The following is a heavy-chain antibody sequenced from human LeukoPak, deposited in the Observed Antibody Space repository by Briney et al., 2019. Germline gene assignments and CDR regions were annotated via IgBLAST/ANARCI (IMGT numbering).Heavy chain of an antibody. CDR1: GGSISSYY. D-gene: IGHD6-13*01. J-gene: IGHJ3*02. Sequence: SGTLSLTCTVSGGSISSYYWSWIRQPPGKGLEWIGYIYYSGSTNYNPSLKSRVTISVDTSKNQFSLKLSSVTAADTAVYYCARVGYSSSWYVFHRFNDAFDIWGQGTMVTVSS. CDR2: IYYSGST. V-gene: IGHV4-59*01. CDR3: ARVGYSSSWYVFHRFNDAFDI.